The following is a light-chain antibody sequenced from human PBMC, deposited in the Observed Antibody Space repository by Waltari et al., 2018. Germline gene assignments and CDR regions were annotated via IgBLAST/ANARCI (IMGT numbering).Light chain of an antibody. Sequence: EIVLTQSPGTLSLSPGETATLSCRASQSVRGTLAWYQQKPGQAPRLLIYGASIRATGIPDRCSGSGSGTDFSLTITRLEPEDFAVYYCQHYVRLPVTFGQGTRVEIK. V-gene: IGKV3-20*01. CDR3: QHYVRLPVT. CDR1: QSVRGT. CDR2: GAS. J-gene: IGKJ1*01.